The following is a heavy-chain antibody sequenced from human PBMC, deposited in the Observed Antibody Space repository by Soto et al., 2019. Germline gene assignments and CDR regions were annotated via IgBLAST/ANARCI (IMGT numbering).Heavy chain of an antibody. CDR3: ARDLMVFGGVIVNRQDAFDI. D-gene: IGHD3-16*02. V-gene: IGHV1-18*01. J-gene: IGHJ3*02. Sequence: QVQLVQSGAEVKKPGASVKVSCKASGYTFTSYGISWVRQAPGQGLEWMGWISAYNGNTNYAQKLQGRVTMTTDTSTSTAYMELRSLRSDDTAVYYCARDLMVFGGVIVNRQDAFDIWGQGTMVTVSS. CDR2: ISAYNGNT. CDR1: GYTFTSYG.